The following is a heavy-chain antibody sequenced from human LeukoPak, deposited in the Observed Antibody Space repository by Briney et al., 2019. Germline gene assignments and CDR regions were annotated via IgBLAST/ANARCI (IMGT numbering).Heavy chain of an antibody. Sequence: TGGSLRLSCAASGFTFSTYTMNWVRQAPGKGLEWVGHINPSSDGGTTDYAAPVKGRFSISRDDSKNTLHLQMNRLKTEDTAVYYCTTGTWIQLWLADYWGQGTLVTVSS. CDR3: TTGTWIQLWLADY. CDR2: INPSSDGGTT. V-gene: IGHV3-15*01. D-gene: IGHD5-18*01. CDR1: GFTFSTYT. J-gene: IGHJ4*02.